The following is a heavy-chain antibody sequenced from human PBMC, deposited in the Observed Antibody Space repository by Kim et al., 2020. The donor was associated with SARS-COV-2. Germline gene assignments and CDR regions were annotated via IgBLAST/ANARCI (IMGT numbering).Heavy chain of an antibody. CDR3: ASSYCSSGTCFLDS. D-gene: IGHD6-19*01. Sequence: GGSLRLSCEVSGFSISYNYINWVRQAPGKGLEWVSIIYSGGTTYFTDSVKGRFSVTRDNSKNTVFLEMNNLRAEDTATYYCASSYCSSGTCFLDSWGQGT. V-gene: IGHV3-53*01. CDR2: IYSGGTT. J-gene: IGHJ4*02. CDR1: GFSISYNY.